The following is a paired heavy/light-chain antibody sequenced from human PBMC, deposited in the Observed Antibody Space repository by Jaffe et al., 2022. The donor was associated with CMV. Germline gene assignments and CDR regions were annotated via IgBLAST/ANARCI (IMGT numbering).Light chain of an antibody. Sequence: QPVLTQPPSASASLGASVTLTCTLSSGYSNYKVDWYQQRPGKGPRFVMRVGTGGIVGSKGDGIPDRFSVLGSGLNRYLTIKNIQEEDESDYHCGADHGSGSNFVVFGGGTKLTVL. CDR2: VGTGGIVG. CDR3: GADHGSGSNFVV. J-gene: IGLJ2*01. V-gene: IGLV9-49*01. CDR1: SGYSNYK.
Heavy chain of an antibody. CDR3: ARGTWYSSSSGGYCSGGSCYWWQPWFDP. Sequence: QVQLQESGPGLVKPSQTLSLTCTVSGGSISSGGYYWSWIRQHPGKGLEWIGYIYYSGSTYYNPSLKSRVTISVDTSKNQFSLKLSSVTAADTAVYYCARGTWYSSSSGGYCSGGSCYWWQPWFDPWGQGTLVTVSS. D-gene: IGHD2-15*01. V-gene: IGHV4-31*03. CDR2: IYYSGST. J-gene: IGHJ5*02. CDR1: GGSISSGGYY.